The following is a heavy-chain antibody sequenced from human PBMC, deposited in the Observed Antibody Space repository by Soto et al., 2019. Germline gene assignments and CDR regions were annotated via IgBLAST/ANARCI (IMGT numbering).Heavy chain of an antibody. D-gene: IGHD3-16*01. CDR2: ISATGGGT. Sequence: GGFLRLSCAASGFKFSNYAMSWVRQAPGKGLEWVSLISATGGGTYYADSVKGRFTISRDNSHNTLYLQVHSLTAEDTAVYYCAKDRRAGGNSAFYFDFWGQGAQVTVYS. J-gene: IGHJ4*02. CDR1: GFKFSNYA. CDR3: AKDRRAGGNSAFYFDF. V-gene: IGHV3-23*01.